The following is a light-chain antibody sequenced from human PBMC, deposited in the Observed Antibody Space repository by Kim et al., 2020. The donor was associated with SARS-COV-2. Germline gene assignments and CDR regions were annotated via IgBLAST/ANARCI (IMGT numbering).Light chain of an antibody. CDR3: SSYTSSSALGVV. J-gene: IGLJ2*01. Sequence: QSALTQPASVSGSPGQSITISCTGTSSDVGVYNYVSWYQQHPGKAPKLMIYDVSNRPSGLSNRFSGSKSGNTASLSISGLQAEDEADYYCSSYTSSSALGVVFGGGTQLTVL. V-gene: IGLV2-14*03. CDR2: DVS. CDR1: SSDVGVYNY.